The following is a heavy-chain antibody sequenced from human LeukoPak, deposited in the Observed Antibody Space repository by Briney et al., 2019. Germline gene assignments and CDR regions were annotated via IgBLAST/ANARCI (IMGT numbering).Heavy chain of an antibody. CDR2: ILYSGST. J-gene: IGHJ5*02. Sequence: SETLSLTCIVSGGSISSTSYWGWIRQPPGKGLEWIGTILYSGSTFYNPSLKSRVTISVDTSKNQFSLKLNSVTAADTAVYYCARQEVGAGYCSSTSCAEPHWFDPWVQGTLVTVSS. D-gene: IGHD2-2*01. V-gene: IGHV4-39*01. CDR3: ARQEVGAGYCSSTSCAEPHWFDP. CDR1: GGSISSTSY.